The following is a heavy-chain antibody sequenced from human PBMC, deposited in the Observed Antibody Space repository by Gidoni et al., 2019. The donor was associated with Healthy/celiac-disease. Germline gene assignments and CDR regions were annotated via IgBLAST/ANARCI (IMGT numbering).Heavy chain of an antibody. Sequence: QVQLQQWGAGLLKPSETLSLTCAVYGGSFSGYYWSWIRQPPGKGLEWIGEINHSGSTNYNPSLKSRVTISVDTSKNQFSLKLSSVTAADTAVYYCARLPQSGKYPYYYYGMDVWGQGTTVTVSS. V-gene: IGHV4-34*01. CDR1: GGSFSGYY. CDR3: ARLPQSGKYPYYYYGMDV. J-gene: IGHJ6*02. D-gene: IGHD2-2*01. CDR2: INHSGST.